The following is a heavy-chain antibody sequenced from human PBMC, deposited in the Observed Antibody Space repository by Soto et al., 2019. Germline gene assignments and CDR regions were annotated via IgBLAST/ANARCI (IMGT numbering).Heavy chain of an antibody. Sequence: QVQLVQSGAEVKKPGASVKVSCKASGYTFTSYDINWVRQATGQGLEWMGWMNPNSGNTGYAQKFQGRVTMTRNNSISTAYMELSSLRSEDTAVYYCARAPQLLWFGELSLDYWGQGTLVTVSS. CDR2: MNPNSGNT. CDR3: ARAPQLLWFGELSLDY. J-gene: IGHJ4*02. V-gene: IGHV1-8*01. CDR1: GYTFTSYD. D-gene: IGHD3-10*01.